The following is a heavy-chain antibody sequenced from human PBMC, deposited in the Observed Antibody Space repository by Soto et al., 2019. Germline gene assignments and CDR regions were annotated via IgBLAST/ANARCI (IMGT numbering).Heavy chain of an antibody. CDR1: GFTFSSYS. Sequence: GGSLRLSCAASGFTFSSYSMNWVRQAPGKGLEWVSSISSSSSYIYYADSVKGRFTISRDNAKNSLYLQMNSLRAEDTAVYYCARAHYGDYLREDYWGQGTLVTVSS. V-gene: IGHV3-21*01. J-gene: IGHJ4*02. CDR3: ARAHYGDYLREDY. D-gene: IGHD4-17*01. CDR2: ISSSSSYI.